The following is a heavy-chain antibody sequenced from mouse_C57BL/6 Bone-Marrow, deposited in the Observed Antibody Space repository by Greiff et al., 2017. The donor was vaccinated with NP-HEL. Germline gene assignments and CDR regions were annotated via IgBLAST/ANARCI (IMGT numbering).Heavy chain of an antibody. CDR1: GYTFTSYW. CDR3: ARRTGMAY. J-gene: IGHJ3*01. CDR2: IYPGSGST. D-gene: IGHD4-1*01. Sequence: VKLVEPGAELVKPGASVKMSCKASGYTFTSYWITWVKQRPGQGLEWIGDIYPGSGSTNYNEKFKSKATLTVDTSSSTAYMQLSSLTSEDSAVYYCARRTGMAYWGQGTLVTVSA. V-gene: IGHV1-55*01.